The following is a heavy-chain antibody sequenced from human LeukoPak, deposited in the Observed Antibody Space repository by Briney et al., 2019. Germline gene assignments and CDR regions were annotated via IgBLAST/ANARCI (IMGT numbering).Heavy chain of an antibody. Sequence: SETLSLTCTVSGGSISNYYWSWIRQPPGKGLEWIGYIYYSWSTNYNPSLKSRVTISVDTSKNQFSLKLSSVTAADTAVYYCARGSEREVNDYGDPYYFDYWGQGTLVTVSS. J-gene: IGHJ4*02. CDR3: ARGSEREVNDYGDPYYFDY. CDR1: GGSISNYY. V-gene: IGHV4-59*12. CDR2: IYYSWST. D-gene: IGHD4-17*01.